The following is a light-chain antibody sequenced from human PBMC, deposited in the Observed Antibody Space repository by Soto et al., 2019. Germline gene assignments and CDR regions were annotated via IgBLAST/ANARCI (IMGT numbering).Light chain of an antibody. V-gene: IGKV3-15*01. CDR3: QQYSIWRT. CDR2: GES. J-gene: IGKJ1*01. Sequence: EIVMTQSPATLSLSPGERATLSCRASESVSNNLAWYQQKAGQAPRLLIYGESTRATGIPARFSGSGSGTEFTLTISSLQSEDFAVYYCQQYSIWRTFGQGTKVDIK. CDR1: ESVSNN.